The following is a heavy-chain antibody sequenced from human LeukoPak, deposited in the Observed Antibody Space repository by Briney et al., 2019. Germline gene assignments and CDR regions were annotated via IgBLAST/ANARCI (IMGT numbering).Heavy chain of an antibody. D-gene: IGHD2-2*01. CDR2: INHSGST. Sequence: SETLSLTCAVYGGSFSGYYWSWIRQPPGKGLEWIGEINHSGSTNYNPSLKSRVTISVDTSKNQFSLKLSSVTAADTAVYYCARGRLYCSSTSCYASYFDYWGQGTLVTVSS. CDR1: GGSFSGYY. V-gene: IGHV4-34*01. J-gene: IGHJ4*02. CDR3: ARGRLYCSSTSCYASYFDY.